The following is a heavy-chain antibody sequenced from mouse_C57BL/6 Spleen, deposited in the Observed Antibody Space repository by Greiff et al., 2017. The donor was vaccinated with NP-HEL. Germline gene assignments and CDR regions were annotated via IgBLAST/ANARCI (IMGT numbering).Heavy chain of an antibody. CDR3: ARRRDSSGYWFAY. Sequence: QVQLQQPGAELVKPGASVKMSCKASGYTFTSYWITWVKQRPGQGLEWIGDIYPGSGSTNYNEKFKSKATLTVDTSSSTAYMQLSSLTSEDSAVYYCARRRDSSGYWFAYWGQGTLVTVSA. J-gene: IGHJ3*01. CDR1: GYTFTSYW. V-gene: IGHV1-55*01. D-gene: IGHD3-2*02. CDR2: IYPGSGST.